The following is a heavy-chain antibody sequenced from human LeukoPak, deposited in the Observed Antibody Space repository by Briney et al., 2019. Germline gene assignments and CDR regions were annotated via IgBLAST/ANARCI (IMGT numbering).Heavy chain of an antibody. CDR2: MRNDGTTT. J-gene: IGHJ2*01. CDR3: VRLYKIEGADL. CDR1: GFTFSTYW. D-gene: IGHD1-14*01. Sequence: PGGSLRLSCAASGFTFSTYWMHWVRQTPGKGLVWVSSMRNDGTTTNYADSVKSRFTISRDNAKTTLYLQMNSLRAEDTAVYYCVRLYKIEGADLWGRGTLVTVSS. V-gene: IGHV3-74*01.